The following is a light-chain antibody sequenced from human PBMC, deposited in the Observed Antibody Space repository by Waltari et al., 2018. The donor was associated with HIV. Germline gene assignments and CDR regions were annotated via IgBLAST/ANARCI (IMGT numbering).Light chain of an antibody. V-gene: IGLV2-23*02. J-gene: IGLJ3*02. CDR3: LTYVSKTSTWQ. CDR1: DIDIGNYNL. CDR2: DVS. Sequence: QSALTQPASVSGNPGQSVTITCTGTDIDIGNYNLVYWFQQHPGKAPKLLIYDVSKRPSGVSSRFSGSNSGYFASLTISGLLTEDESSYYCLTYVSKTSTWQFGGGTYLTV.